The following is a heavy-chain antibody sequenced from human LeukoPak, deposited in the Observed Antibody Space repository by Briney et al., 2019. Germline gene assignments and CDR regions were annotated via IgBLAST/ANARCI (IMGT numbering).Heavy chain of an antibody. D-gene: IGHD3-22*01. CDR1: GFTFSSYG. J-gene: IGHJ4*02. Sequence: GSLRLSCAASGFTFSSYGIHWVRQAPGKGLEWVALISYDGSNEYYADSVKGRFTISRDNSKNTLYLQMNSLRAEDTAVYYCAKDPTDFDSSGQTYFDYWGQGSLVTVSS. CDR3: AKDPTDFDSSGQTYFDY. CDR2: ISYDGSNE. V-gene: IGHV3-30*18.